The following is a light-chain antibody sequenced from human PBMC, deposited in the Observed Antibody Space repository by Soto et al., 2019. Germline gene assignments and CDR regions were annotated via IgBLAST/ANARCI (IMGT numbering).Light chain of an antibody. CDR1: QDIKKY. CDR3: QHYDNLPSFT. V-gene: IGKV1-33*01. CDR2: GAS. J-gene: IGKJ3*01. Sequence: DIQMTQSPSSLSASIGDRVTITCQASQDIKKYLSWYQQTPGRAPKLLIYGASNLETGVPSRFSGSGYGTDFTFPISSLQPEDVATYYCQHYDNLPSFTFGPGTKVAIK.